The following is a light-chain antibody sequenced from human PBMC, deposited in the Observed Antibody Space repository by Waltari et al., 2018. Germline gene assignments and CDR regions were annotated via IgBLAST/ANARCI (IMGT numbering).Light chain of an antibody. CDR3: QQYYSSPQT. Sequence: IVTTQSPDSPAVSLGETATINWMSSQSVLYSSNNKNYLAWYQQKPGQPPKLLIYWASTRESGVPDRFSGSGSGTDFTLTISSLQAEDVAVYYCQQYYSSPQTFGQGTKVEIK. J-gene: IGKJ1*01. CDR2: WAS. V-gene: IGKV4-1*01. CDR1: QSVLYSSNNKNY.